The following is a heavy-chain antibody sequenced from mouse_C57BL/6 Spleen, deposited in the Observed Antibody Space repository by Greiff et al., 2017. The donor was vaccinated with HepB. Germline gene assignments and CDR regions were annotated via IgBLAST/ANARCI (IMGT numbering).Heavy chain of an antibody. J-gene: IGHJ3*01. CDR3: ARGYSPAWFAY. CDR2: INPNYGTT. V-gene: IGHV1-39*01. Sequence: EVKLVESGPELVKPGASVKISCKASGYSFTAYNMNWVKQSNGKSLEWMGVINPNYGTTSYNQKFKGKATLTVDQTSSTAYMQLNSLTSEGAAVDYCARGYSPAWFAYWGQGTLVTVSA. CDR1: GYSFTAYN. D-gene: IGHD2-12*01.